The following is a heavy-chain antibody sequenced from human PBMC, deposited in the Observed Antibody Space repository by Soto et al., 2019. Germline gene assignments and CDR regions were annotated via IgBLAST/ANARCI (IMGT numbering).Heavy chain of an antibody. CDR1: GYIFVNYG. D-gene: IGHD3-16*01. Sequence: QVQLVQSGDEVKKPGASVKVSCKASGYIFVNYGIAWVRQAPGQGLEWMGWISPYTGNTHSATKIQGRLTMTTDTSPSTAYRDLGGLTSDDTAVYYCVMVDNYVTPTPQDVWGQGTTVTVSS. V-gene: IGHV1-18*01. CDR3: VMVDNYVTPTPQDV. J-gene: IGHJ6*02. CDR2: ISPYTGNT.